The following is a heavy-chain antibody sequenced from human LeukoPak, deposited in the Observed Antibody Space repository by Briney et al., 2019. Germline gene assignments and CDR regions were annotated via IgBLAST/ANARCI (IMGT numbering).Heavy chain of an antibody. V-gene: IGHV4-34*01. D-gene: IGHD6-19*01. Sequence: SETLSLTCAVYGGSFSGYYWSWIRQPPGKGLEWIGEINHSGSTNYNPSLKSRVTISVDTSKNQFSLKLSSVTAADTAAYYCARSVADVDYWGQGTLVTVSS. J-gene: IGHJ4*02. CDR3: ARSVADVDY. CDR2: INHSGST. CDR1: GGSFSGYY.